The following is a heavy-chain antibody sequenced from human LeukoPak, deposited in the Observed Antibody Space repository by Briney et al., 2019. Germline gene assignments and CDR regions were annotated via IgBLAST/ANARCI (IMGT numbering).Heavy chain of an antibody. V-gene: IGHV3-30*02. CDR2: IRYDGSNK. Sequence: GGSLRLSCAASGFTFSSYWMSWVRQAPGKGLEWVAFIRYDGSNKYYADSVKGRFTISRDNSKSTLYLQMNSLRAEDTAVYYCARVEASGYDYGAFDYWGQGTLVTVSS. J-gene: IGHJ4*02. CDR3: ARVEASGYDYGAFDY. D-gene: IGHD5-12*01. CDR1: GFTFSSYW.